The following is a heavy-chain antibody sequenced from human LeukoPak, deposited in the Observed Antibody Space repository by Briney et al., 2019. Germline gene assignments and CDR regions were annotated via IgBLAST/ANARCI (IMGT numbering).Heavy chain of an antibody. J-gene: IGHJ6*03. CDR1: GFTFSNAW. CDR2: IKSKTDGGTT. CDR3: TTENRYSSGWYSFAYYYMDV. D-gene: IGHD6-19*01. Sequence: GGSLRLSCAASGFTFSNAWMSWVRQAPGKGLEWVGRIKSKTDGGTTDYAAPVKGRFTISRDDLKNTLYLQMNSLKTEDTAVYYCTTENRYSSGWYSFAYYYMDVWGKGTTVTVSS. V-gene: IGHV3-15*01.